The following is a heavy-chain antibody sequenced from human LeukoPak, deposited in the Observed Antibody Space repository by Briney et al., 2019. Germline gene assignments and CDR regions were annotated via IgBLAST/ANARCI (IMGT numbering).Heavy chain of an antibody. D-gene: IGHD2-2*01. CDR1: GYSISSGYY. V-gene: IGHV4-38-2*02. CDR2: IYHSGST. J-gene: IGHJ5*02. CDR3: ARDRGYCSSTSCYNRFDP. Sequence: SETLSLTCTVSGYSISSGYYWGWIRQPPGKGLEWIGSIYHSGSTYYNPSLKSRVTISVDTSKNQFSLKLSSVTAADTAVYYCARDRGYCSSTSCYNRFDPWGQGTLVTVSS.